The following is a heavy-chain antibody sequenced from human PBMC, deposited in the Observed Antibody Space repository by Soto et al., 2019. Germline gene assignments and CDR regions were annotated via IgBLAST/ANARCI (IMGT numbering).Heavy chain of an antibody. Sequence: QVQLVQSGAEVKKPGSSVKVSCKASGGTFSTYTISWVRHAPGQGLEWMGRIIPILGIANYAQKFQGRVTITADKSTSTAYMELSSLRSEDTAVYYCASRSTVVVAATEAFDYWGQGTLVTVSS. V-gene: IGHV1-69*02. CDR1: GGTFSTYT. CDR3: ASRSTVVVAATEAFDY. CDR2: IIPILGIA. D-gene: IGHD2-15*01. J-gene: IGHJ4*02.